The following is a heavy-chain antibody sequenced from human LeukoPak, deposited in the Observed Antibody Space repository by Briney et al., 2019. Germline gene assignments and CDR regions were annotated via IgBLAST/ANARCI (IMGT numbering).Heavy chain of an antibody. D-gene: IGHD5-12*01. CDR1: GGSFSGYY. CDR3: ARGSRWLRLHY. Sequence: ASETLSLTCALYGGSFSGYYWSWIRQPPGKGLEWIGEINHSGSTNYNPSLKSRVTISVDTSKNQFSLKLSSVTAADTAVYYCARGSRWLRLHYWGQGTLVTVSS. V-gene: IGHV4-34*01. J-gene: IGHJ4*02. CDR2: INHSGST.